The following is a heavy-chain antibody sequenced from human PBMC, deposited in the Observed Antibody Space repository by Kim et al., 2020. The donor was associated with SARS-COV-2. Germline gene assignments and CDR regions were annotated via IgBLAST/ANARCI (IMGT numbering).Heavy chain of an antibody. V-gene: IGHV3-30*04. J-gene: IGHJ4*02. Sequence: GGSLRLSCAASGFTFSSYAMHWVRQAPGKGLEWVAVISYDGRNKYYADSVKGRFTISRDNSKNTLSLQMNSLRAEDTAVYYCAGDYYGSGSVSGPADYWGQGTLVTVSS. D-gene: IGHD3-10*01. CDR2: ISYDGRNK. CDR3: AGDYYGSGSVSGPADY. CDR1: GFTFSSYA.